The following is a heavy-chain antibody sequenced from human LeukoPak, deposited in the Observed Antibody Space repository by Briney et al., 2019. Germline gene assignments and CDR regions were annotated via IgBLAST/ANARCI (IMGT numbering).Heavy chain of an antibody. D-gene: IGHD1-1*01. Sequence: GASVKISCKASGYTFTSHYMHWVRQAPGQGLEWMGIINPSAGSTNYAQRFQGRVTMTRDMSTSTVYMELSGLRAEDTAVYYCARGGQGNWPTPFDYWGQGTLVTVSS. CDR1: GYTFTSHY. V-gene: IGHV1-46*01. CDR3: ARGGQGNWPTPFDY. CDR2: INPSAGST. J-gene: IGHJ4*02.